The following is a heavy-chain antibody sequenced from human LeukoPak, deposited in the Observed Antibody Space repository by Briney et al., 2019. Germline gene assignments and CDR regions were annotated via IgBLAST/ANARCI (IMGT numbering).Heavy chain of an antibody. Sequence: KPGGSLRLSCAASGFTFSSYAMSWVRQAPGKGLEWVSAISSSSSYIYYADSVKGRFTISRDNAKNSLYLQMNSLRAEDTAVYYCARERDYSFDYWGQGTLVTVSS. J-gene: IGHJ4*02. V-gene: IGHV3-21*01. CDR2: ISSSSSYI. CDR3: ARERDYSFDY. D-gene: IGHD3-10*01. CDR1: GFTFSSYA.